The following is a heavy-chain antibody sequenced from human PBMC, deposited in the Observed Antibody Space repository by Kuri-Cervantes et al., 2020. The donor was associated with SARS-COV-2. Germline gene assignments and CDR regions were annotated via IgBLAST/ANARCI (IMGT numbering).Heavy chain of an antibody. D-gene: IGHD5-12*01. CDR3: ARGGYSGYGSRYYYYYMDV. Sequence: GGSLRLSCAASGFTFSSYSMNWVRQAPGKGLEWVSSISSSSSYIYYADSVKGRFTISRHNSKNTLYLQMNSLRAEDTAVYYCARGGYSGYGSRYYYYYMDVWGKGTTVTVSS. CDR1: GFTFSSYS. CDR2: ISSSSSYI. V-gene: IGHV3-21*04. J-gene: IGHJ6*03.